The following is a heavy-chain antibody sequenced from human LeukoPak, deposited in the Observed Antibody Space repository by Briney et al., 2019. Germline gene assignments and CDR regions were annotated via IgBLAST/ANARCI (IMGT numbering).Heavy chain of an antibody. CDR2: ISSSSSYI. CDR1: GFTFSSYS. V-gene: IGHV3-21*01. J-gene: IGHJ6*03. CDR3: ARALEVGARYYYYYMDV. Sequence: KPGGSLRLSCAASGFTFSSYSMNWVRQAPGKGLEWVSSISSSSSYIYYADSVKGRFTISRDNAKNSLYLQMNSLRAEDTAVYYCARALEVGARYYYYYMDVWGKGTTVTVSS. D-gene: IGHD1-26*01.